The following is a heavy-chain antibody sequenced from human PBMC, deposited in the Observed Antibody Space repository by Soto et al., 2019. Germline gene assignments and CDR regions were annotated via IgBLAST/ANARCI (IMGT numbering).Heavy chain of an antibody. CDR2: ISYDGSNK. Sequence: PGGSLRLSCAASGFTFSSYGMHWVRQAPGKGLEWVAVISYDGSNKYYADSVKGRFTISRDNSKNTLYLQMNSLRAEDTAVYYCAKEVRGGNSPDYYYYYYGMDAWGQGTTVTVSS. CDR3: AKEVRGGNSPDYYYYYYGMDA. V-gene: IGHV3-30*18. J-gene: IGHJ6*02. CDR1: GFTFSSYG. D-gene: IGHD2-21*02.